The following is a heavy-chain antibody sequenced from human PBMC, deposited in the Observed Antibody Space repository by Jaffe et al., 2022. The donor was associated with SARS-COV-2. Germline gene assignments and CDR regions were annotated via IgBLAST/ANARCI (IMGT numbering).Heavy chain of an antibody. CDR3: ARDTPLLCSSTSCYEGDYYYGMDV. V-gene: IGHV1-2*06. D-gene: IGHD2-2*01. Sequence: QVQLVQSGAEVKKPGASVKVSCKASGYTFTGYYMHWVRQAPGQGLEWMGRINPNSGGTNYAQKFQGRVTMTRDTSISTAYMELSRLRSDDTAVYYCARDTPLLCSSTSCYEGDYYYGMDVWGQGTTVTVSS. J-gene: IGHJ6*02. CDR2: INPNSGGT. CDR1: GYTFTGYY.